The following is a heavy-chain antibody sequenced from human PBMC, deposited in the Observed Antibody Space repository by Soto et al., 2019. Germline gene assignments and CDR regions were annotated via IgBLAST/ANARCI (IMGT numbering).Heavy chain of an antibody. CDR3: ARDLASYPPQSFDY. J-gene: IGHJ4*02. CDR1: GYTFTSYA. D-gene: IGHD1-26*01. CDR2: INAGSGNT. Sequence: ASVKVSCKASGYTFTSYAMHWVRQAPGQRLEWMGWINAGSGNTKYSQKFQGRVTITRDTSASTAYMELSSLRSEDTAVYYCARDLASYPPQSFDYWGQGTLVTVSS. V-gene: IGHV1-3*01.